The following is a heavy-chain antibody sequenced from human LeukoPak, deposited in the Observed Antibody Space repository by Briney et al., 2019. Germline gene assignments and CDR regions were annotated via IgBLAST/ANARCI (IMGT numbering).Heavy chain of an antibody. CDR3: ARDYGDYDPNWFDP. CDR1: GYTFTSYG. CDR2: ISAYNGNT. V-gene: IGHV1-18*01. Sequence: GASVKVSCKASGYTFTSYGISWVRQAPGQGLEWMGWISAYNGNTNYAQKLQGRVTMTTDTSTSTAYMELRSLRSDDTAVYYCARDYGDYDPNWFDPWGQGTLVTVSS. J-gene: IGHJ5*02. D-gene: IGHD4-17*01.